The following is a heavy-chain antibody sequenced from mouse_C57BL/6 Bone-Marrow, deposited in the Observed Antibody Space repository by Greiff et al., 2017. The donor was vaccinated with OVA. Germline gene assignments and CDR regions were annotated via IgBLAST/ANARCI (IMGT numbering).Heavy chain of an antibody. Sequence: VQLQQPGAELVRPGTSVKLSCKASGYTFTSYWMHWVKQRPGQGLEWIGVIDPSDSYTNYNQKFKGKATLTVDTSSSTAYMQLSSLTSEDSAVYYCASLDSSGLAWFAYWGQGTLVTVSA. D-gene: IGHD3-2*02. CDR3: ASLDSSGLAWFAY. CDR1: GYTFTSYW. CDR2: IDPSDSYT. V-gene: IGHV1-59*01. J-gene: IGHJ3*01.